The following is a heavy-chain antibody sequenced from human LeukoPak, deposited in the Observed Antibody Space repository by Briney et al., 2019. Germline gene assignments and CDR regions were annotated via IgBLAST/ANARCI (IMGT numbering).Heavy chain of an antibody. CDR3: ARVSFHSGGPGP. CDR1: GGSVSSAGYF. Sequence: SETLSLTCTVSGGSVSSAGYFWTWIRQHPGKGLEWIGYIYYSGSTYYTPSLKSRVIISADTSTNQFSLNLSSVTAADTTVYYCARVSFHSGGPGPWGQGILVTVSS. J-gene: IGHJ5*02. V-gene: IGHV4-31*03. D-gene: IGHD2-15*01. CDR2: IYYSGST.